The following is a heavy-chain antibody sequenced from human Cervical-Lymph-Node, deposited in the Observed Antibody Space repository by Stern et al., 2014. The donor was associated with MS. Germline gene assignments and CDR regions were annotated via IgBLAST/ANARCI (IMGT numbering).Heavy chain of an antibody. CDR3: ARGVSSSWGHYYGMDV. Sequence: QVQLQESGPGLVKPSGTLSLTCAVSGGSITSNNCCSWVRQPPGKGLEWIGEIYHSGSTNYNPSLKSRVTISVDKSETQFSLKLTSVTAADTAVYYCARGVSSSWGHYYGMDVWGQGTAVTVSS. CDR1: GGSITSNNC. CDR2: IYHSGST. J-gene: IGHJ6*02. V-gene: IGHV4-4*02. D-gene: IGHD6-13*01.